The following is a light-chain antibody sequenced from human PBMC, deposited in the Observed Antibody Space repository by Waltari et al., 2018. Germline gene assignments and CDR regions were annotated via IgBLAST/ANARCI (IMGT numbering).Light chain of an antibody. J-gene: IGKJ4*01. CDR3: QQYDGEVVT. CDR2: GTS. V-gene: IGKV3-20*01. Sequence: ETVLTQPPGTLSVSPVERATLSCRASQSVTSISLTWYQQKLGQAPRLLISGTSSRATGIPDRFSGSGSGTDFTLTISRLEPEDFAVYYCQQYDGEVVTFGGGTKVEI. CDR1: QSVTSIS.